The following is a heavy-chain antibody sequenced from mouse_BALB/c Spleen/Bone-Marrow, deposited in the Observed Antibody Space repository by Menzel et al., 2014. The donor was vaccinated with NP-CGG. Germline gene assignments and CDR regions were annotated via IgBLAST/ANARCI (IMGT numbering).Heavy chain of an antibody. Sequence: EVQLQQSGGGLVQPGGSLKLSCAASGFDFSRFWMSWVRQAPGKGLEWIGEINPDSSTINYTPSLKDKFIISRVNAKNTLYLQKSKVRSEDTALYYCTRLHYYGYSAYRGQATLVPVST. V-gene: IGHV4-1*02. CDR3: TRLHYYGYSAY. D-gene: IGHD1-2*01. CDR1: GFDFSRFW. J-gene: IGHJ3*01. CDR2: INPDSSTI.